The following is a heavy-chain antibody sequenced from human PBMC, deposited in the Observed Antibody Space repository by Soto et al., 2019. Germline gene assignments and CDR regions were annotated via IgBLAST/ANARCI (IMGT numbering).Heavy chain of an antibody. CDR2: IFSNDEK. J-gene: IGHJ5*02. CDR3: ARQRRGYSYGRPAWFDP. D-gene: IGHD5-18*01. V-gene: IGHV2-26*01. Sequence: QVTLKESGPVLVKPTETLTLTCTVSGFSLSNARMGVSWIRQPPGKALEWLAHIFSNDEKSYSTSLKSRLTISKDTSKSQVVLTMTNMDPVDTATYYCARQRRGYSYGRPAWFDPWGQGTLVAVSS. CDR1: GFSLSNARMG.